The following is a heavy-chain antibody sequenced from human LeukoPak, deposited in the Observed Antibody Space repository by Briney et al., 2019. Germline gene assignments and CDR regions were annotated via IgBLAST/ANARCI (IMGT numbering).Heavy chain of an antibody. Sequence: ASVKVSCKASGFTFTDYYIHWVRQAPGQGLEWLGWINPNSGATNSAQGFQGRVTVTTDTSASTAYMELSGLRSDDTALYYCAREPLSEYSPSAGADFRGQGTLVTVSS. CDR1: GFTFTDYY. CDR2: INPNSGAT. CDR3: AREPLSEYSPSAGADF. J-gene: IGHJ4*02. V-gene: IGHV1-2*02. D-gene: IGHD6-6*01.